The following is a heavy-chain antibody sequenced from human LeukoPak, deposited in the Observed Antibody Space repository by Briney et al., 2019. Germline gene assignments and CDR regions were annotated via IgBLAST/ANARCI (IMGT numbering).Heavy chain of an antibody. D-gene: IGHD5-24*01. CDR1: GYSFTSYC. J-gene: IGHJ3*02. V-gene: IGHV5-51*01. CDR3: VRSPGDGWSFGVDDI. CDR2: FHGSDSST. Sequence: GESLKISCKGSGYSFTSYCIGWVRQMPGKGLEWMGIFHGSDSSTRYSPSFQGQVTISADKSISTAYLHWSSLSASDTAMYYCVRSPGDGWSFGVDDIWGQGTMVSVSS.